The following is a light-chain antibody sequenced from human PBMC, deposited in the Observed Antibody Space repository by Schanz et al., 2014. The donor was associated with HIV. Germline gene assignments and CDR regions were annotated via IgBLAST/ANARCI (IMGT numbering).Light chain of an antibody. Sequence: QSVLTQPPSASGTPGQRVTMSCSASSSNIATNAVNWYQQLPGTAPKLLIYATYNRPSGVPDRFSGSSSGTSASLAISGLQAEDEADYYCQSYDSSLSGSVFGGGTKLTVL. CDR3: QSYDSSLSGSV. J-gene: IGLJ3*02. CDR2: ATY. V-gene: IGLV1-44*01. CDR1: SSNIATNA.